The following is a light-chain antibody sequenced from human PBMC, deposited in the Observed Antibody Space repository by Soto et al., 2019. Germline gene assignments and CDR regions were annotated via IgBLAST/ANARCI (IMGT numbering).Light chain of an antibody. CDR3: MQGTHWPPGT. Sequence: DVVMTQSPLSLPVTLGQPASISCRSSQSLVHSDGNTYLNWFQQRPGQSPRRLIHRVSNRDSGVRDRFSGSGSGTDFTLKISRVEAEDVGVYFCMQGTHWPPGTFGQGTKLEIK. CDR1: QSLVHSDGNTY. V-gene: IGKV2-30*02. J-gene: IGKJ2*01. CDR2: RVS.